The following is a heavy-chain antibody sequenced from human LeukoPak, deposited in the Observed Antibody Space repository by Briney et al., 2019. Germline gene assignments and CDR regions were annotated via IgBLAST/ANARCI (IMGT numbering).Heavy chain of an antibody. CDR1: GFTFSSYS. J-gene: IGHJ4*02. CDR3: ARGIVATKLDY. Sequence: GGSLRLSCAASGFTFSSYSMNWVRQAPGKGLEWVSYISSSSSTIYYADSVKGRFTISRDNAKNSLYLQMNSLRAEDTAVYYCARGIVATKLDYWGQGTLVTVSS. D-gene: IGHD5-12*01. CDR2: ISSSSSTI. V-gene: IGHV3-48*04.